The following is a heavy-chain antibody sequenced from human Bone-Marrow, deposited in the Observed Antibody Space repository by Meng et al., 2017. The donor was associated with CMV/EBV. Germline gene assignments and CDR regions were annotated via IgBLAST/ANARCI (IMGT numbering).Heavy chain of an antibody. V-gene: IGHV3-23*01. Sequence: GESLKISCAASGFTFSNFVMVWVRQAPGKGLEWVSAITQNGATTSYAESVKGRFTVSRDNSKNTLYLQMNSLRAEDTAVYYCARASGMDVWGQGTTVTFYS. CDR2: ITQNGATT. CDR3: ARASGMDV. J-gene: IGHJ6*02. CDR1: GFTFSNFV.